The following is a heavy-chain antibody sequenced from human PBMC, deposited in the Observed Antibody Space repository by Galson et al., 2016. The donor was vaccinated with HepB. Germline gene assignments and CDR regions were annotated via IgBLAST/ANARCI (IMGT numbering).Heavy chain of an antibody. CDR2: TYYRSKWYN. J-gene: IGHJ6*02. Sequence: CAISGDSVSSNSAAWNWIRQSPSRGLEWLGRTYYRSKWYNDYAVSMKSRIIVNPDTSENQFSLQLNSVTPEDTAVYYCVEQRKGAPYGMDVWGQGTTVTVAS. CDR1: GDSVSSNSAA. CDR3: VEQRKGAPYGMDV. V-gene: IGHV6-1*01. D-gene: IGHD1/OR15-1a*01.